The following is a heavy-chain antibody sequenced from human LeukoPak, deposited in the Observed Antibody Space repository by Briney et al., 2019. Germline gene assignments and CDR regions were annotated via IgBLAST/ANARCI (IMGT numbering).Heavy chain of an antibody. CDR1: GFTFSSYG. V-gene: IGHV3-30*02. J-gene: IGHJ4*02. CDR2: IRYDGSNK. CDR3: ANSRYDSSGYYGIIGY. Sequence: GGSLRLSCAASGFTFSSYGMHWVRQAPGKGLEWVAFIRYDGSNKYYADSVKGRFTISRDNAKNSLYLQMNSLRAEDTAVYYCANSRYDSSGYYGIIGYWGQGTLVTVSS. D-gene: IGHD3-22*01.